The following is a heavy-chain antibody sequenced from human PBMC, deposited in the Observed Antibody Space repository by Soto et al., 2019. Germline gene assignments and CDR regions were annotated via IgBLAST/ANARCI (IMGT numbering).Heavy chain of an antibody. J-gene: IGHJ5*02. Sequence: SETLSLTCTVSGCSVSSGSYYWSWIRQPPGKGLEWIVYIYYSGSTNYNPSLKSRVTISVDTSKNQFSLKLSSVPAADTAVYYCERVPYDFWRGYAAHGWFDPWGQGTLVTV. CDR2: IYYSGST. D-gene: IGHD3-3*01. CDR1: GCSVSSGSYY. CDR3: ERVPYDFWRGYAAHGWFDP. V-gene: IGHV4-61*01.